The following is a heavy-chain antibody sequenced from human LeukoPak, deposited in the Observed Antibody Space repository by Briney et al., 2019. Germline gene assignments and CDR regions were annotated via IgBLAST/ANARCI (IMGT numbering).Heavy chain of an antibody. J-gene: IGHJ4*02. D-gene: IGHD4-17*01. Sequence: GGSLRLSCAASGFTFSSYGMSWVPQAPGKGLEWVSGMSGSGGNTYYADTVKGRFTISRDNSKNTLYLQRNSLRDDGTAVYYCATQSYGLFAYWGQGTLVTVSS. CDR1: GFTFSSYG. CDR3: ATQSYGLFAY. V-gene: IGHV3-23*01. CDR2: MSGSGGNT.